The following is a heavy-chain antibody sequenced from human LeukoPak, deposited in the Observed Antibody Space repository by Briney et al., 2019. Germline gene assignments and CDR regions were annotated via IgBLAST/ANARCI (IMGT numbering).Heavy chain of an antibody. CDR3: ATLGFSSGYYYYFDH. D-gene: IGHD3-22*01. CDR1: GGSISGSF. J-gene: IGHJ4*02. Sequence: PSETLSLTCTVSGGSISGSFWSWIRQPPGKGLEWIGYVYYSGSTSYNPSLKSRVAISVDTSKNQFSLKLSSVTAADTAVYYCATLGFSSGYYYYFDHWGQGTLVTVSS. CDR2: VYYSGST. V-gene: IGHV4-59*12.